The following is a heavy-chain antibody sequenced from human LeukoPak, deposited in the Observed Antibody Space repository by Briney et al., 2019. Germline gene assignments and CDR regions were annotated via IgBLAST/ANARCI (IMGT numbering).Heavy chain of an antibody. D-gene: IGHD1-26*01. V-gene: IGHV1-24*01. Sequence: ASVKVSCKVSGYTLTELSMHWVRQAPGKGFEWMGGFDPEDGETIYAQKFQGRVTMTEDTSTDTAYMELSSLRSEDTAVYYCATKEATSGSYPLAYYFDYWGQGTLVTVSS. CDR1: GYTLTELS. CDR3: ATKEATSGSYPLAYYFDY. CDR2: FDPEDGET. J-gene: IGHJ4*02.